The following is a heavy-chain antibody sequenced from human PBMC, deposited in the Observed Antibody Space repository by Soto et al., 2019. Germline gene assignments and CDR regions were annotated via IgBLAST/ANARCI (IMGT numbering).Heavy chain of an antibody. V-gene: IGHV4-59*08. CDR3: ARGPYYDLIWNYYYMDV. D-gene: IGHD3-16*01. Sequence: QVQLQESGPGLVKPSETLSLSCSGSGGSLSGHFWSWVRQTPGKGLEWIGYMCYSGSTNCNPSLKSRVTISVDTAKNHFSLRLTSVTAADTAVYYCARGPYYDLIWNYYYMDVWGKGTTVTVSS. J-gene: IGHJ6*03. CDR2: MCYSGST. CDR1: GGSLSGHF.